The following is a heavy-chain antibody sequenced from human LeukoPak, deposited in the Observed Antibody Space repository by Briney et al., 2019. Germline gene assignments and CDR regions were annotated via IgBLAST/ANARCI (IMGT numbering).Heavy chain of an antibody. CDR2: IYYSGST. Sequence: SETLSLTCTVSGGSISSSSCYWGWIRQPPGKGLEWIGSIYYSGSTYYNPSLKSRVTISVDTSKNQFSLKLSSVTAADTAVYYCARQHYDILTGYFNTLYYFDYWGQGTLVTVSS. CDR1: GGSISSSSCY. J-gene: IGHJ4*02. V-gene: IGHV4-39*01. CDR3: ARQHYDILTGYFNTLYYFDY. D-gene: IGHD3-9*01.